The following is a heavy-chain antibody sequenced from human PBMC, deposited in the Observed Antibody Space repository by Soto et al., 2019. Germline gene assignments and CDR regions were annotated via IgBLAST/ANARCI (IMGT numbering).Heavy chain of an antibody. J-gene: IGHJ4*02. CDR3: ARASGYGDSTFDY. V-gene: IGHV1-18*01. D-gene: IGHD4-17*01. Sequence: ASVKVSCKATGYTFSSYGIIWVRQAPGQGLEWMGWISAYNGNTNYAQKHQGRVTMTTDTSTSTAYMELRSLRSDDTAVYYCARASGYGDSTFDYWGQGTLVTVSS. CDR2: ISAYNGNT. CDR1: GYTFSSYG.